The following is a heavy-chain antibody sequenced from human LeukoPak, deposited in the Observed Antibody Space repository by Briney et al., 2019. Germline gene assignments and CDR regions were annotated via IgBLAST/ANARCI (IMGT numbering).Heavy chain of an antibody. Sequence: GGSLRLSCAASGFTVSSNYMSWVRQAPGKGLEWVSVIYSGGSTYYADSVKGRFTISRDNSKNTLYLQMNSLRAEDTAVYYCARGPYGDYVDAFDIWGQGTMVTVSS. CDR2: IYSGGST. CDR1: GFTVSSNY. V-gene: IGHV3-53*01. J-gene: IGHJ3*02. D-gene: IGHD4-17*01. CDR3: ARGPYGDYVDAFDI.